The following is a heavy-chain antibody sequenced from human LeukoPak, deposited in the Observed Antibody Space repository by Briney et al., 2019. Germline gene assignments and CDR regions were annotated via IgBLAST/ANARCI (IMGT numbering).Heavy chain of an antibody. CDR2: IDWDDDK. Sequence: ESGPTLVNPTQTLTLTCTFSGFSLSTSGTCINWIRQPPGKALEWLARIDWDDDKYYSTSLKTRLTISKDTSKNQVVLTMTNMDPVDTATYYCARSMVRGVIRWFDPWGQGTLVTVSS. CDR3: ARSMVRGVIRWFDP. V-gene: IGHV2-70*11. CDR1: GFSLSTSGTC. J-gene: IGHJ5*02. D-gene: IGHD3-10*01.